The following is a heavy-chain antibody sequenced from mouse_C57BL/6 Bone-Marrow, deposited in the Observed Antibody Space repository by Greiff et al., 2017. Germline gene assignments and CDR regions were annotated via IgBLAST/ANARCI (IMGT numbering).Heavy chain of an antibody. CDR2: INPNNGGT. V-gene: IGHV1-26*01. D-gene: IGHD1-1*01. J-gene: IGHJ3*01. CDR3: ARSYGSSYWFAY. CDR1: GYTFTDYY. Sequence: EVQLQQSGPELVKPGASVKISCKASGYTFTDYYMNWVKQSHGKSLEWIGDINPNNGGTSYNQKFKGKATLTVDTSSSTAYMELRSLTAEDSAVYYCARSYGSSYWFAYWGQGTLVTVSA.